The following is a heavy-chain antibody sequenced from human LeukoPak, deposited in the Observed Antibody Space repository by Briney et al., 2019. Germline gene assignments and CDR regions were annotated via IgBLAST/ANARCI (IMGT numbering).Heavy chain of an antibody. J-gene: IGHJ4*02. D-gene: IGHD1-26*01. CDR1: GFTFNNYW. V-gene: IGHV3-7*01. Sequence: GGSLRLSCAASGFTFNNYWMSWVRQAPGRGLEWVANIKQDGSDKYYVDSVKGRFTISRDNAKTSLYLQMNSLRAEDTAVYYCARIGATTSYWGQGTLVTVSS. CDR3: ARIGATTSY. CDR2: IKQDGSDK.